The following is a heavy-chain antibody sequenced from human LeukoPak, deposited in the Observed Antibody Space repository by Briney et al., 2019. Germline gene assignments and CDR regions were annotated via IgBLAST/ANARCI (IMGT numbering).Heavy chain of an antibody. CDR2: IYTSGST. CDR1: GGSICSGSYY. Sequence: PSQTLSLTCTVSGGSICSGSYYWSWIRQPAGKGLEWIGRIYTSGSTNYNPSLKSRVTISVDTSKNQFSLKLSSVTAADTAVYYCARDGSPMEYSRYYFDYWGQGTLVTVSS. D-gene: IGHD6-6*01. J-gene: IGHJ4*02. V-gene: IGHV4-61*02. CDR3: ARDGSPMEYSRYYFDY.